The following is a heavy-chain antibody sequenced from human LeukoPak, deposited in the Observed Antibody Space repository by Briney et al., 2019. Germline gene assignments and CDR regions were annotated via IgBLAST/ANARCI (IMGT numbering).Heavy chain of an antibody. CDR1: GGSFSGYY. Sequence: PSETPSLTCAVYGGSFSGYYWSWIRQPPGKGLEWIGEINNSGSTNYNPSLKSRVTISVDTSKNQFSLKLSSVTAADTAVYYCARGGRAYYGSGSPDYWGQGTLVTVSS. J-gene: IGHJ4*02. CDR3: ARGGRAYYGSGSPDY. V-gene: IGHV4-34*01. CDR2: INNSGST. D-gene: IGHD3-10*01.